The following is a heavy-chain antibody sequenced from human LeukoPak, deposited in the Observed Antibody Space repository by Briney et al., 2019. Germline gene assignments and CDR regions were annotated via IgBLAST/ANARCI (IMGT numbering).Heavy chain of an antibody. D-gene: IGHD1-26*01. V-gene: IGHV3-23*01. CDR1: GFTFRSYW. CDR3: VKDRTVGASYWYFDL. Sequence: GGSLRLSCAASGFTFRSYWMRWARQAPGKGLGWVSGISSSGSGGNTYYADSVKGRFTISRGSSKNTLFLQMNTLRAEDTAIYYCVKDRTVGASYWYFDLWGRGTLVTVSS. J-gene: IGHJ2*01. CDR2: ISSSGSGGNT.